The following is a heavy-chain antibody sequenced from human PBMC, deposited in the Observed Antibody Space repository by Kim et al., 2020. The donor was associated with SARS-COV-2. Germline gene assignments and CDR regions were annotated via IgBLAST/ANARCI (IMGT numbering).Heavy chain of an antibody. CDR2: IHVANSYT. D-gene: IGHD1-1*01. J-gene: IGHJ4*02. CDR1: GYTTTNYV. CDR3: ASEVCATHW. V-gene: IGHV1-3*01. Sequence: ASVKVSCKAYGYTTTNYVINWVRQAPGQRPEWMGWIHVANSYTEYSPKLRGRLTFTTDTAASTGYMELTSLTPEDTALYYCASEVCATHWWGKGTPVSDS.